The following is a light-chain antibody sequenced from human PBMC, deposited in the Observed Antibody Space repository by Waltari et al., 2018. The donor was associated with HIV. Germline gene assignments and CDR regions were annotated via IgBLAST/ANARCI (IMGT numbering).Light chain of an antibody. CDR3: SSYTNNNTLI. Sequence: QSALTQPASVSGSPGQSITISCTGASNDIFNYHYVSWYQQHPAKAPKLIIYDVTSRPSGVSNRFSASKSGNTASLTISGLQADDEADYYCSSYTNNNTLIFGGGTKLTVL. J-gene: IGLJ2*01. CDR2: DVT. V-gene: IGLV2-14*03. CDR1: SNDIFNYHY.